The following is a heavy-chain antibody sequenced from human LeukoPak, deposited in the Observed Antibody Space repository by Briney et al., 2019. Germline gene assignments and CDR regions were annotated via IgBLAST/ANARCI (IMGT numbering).Heavy chain of an antibody. CDR2: ISGDALST. CDR3: AKDPLFDP. Sequence: GGSLRLSCAASGFTFDDYAMHWLRQAPGKGLEWVSLISGDALSTYYADSVKGRFTISRDNSKNSLYLQMNTLRTEDTALYYCAKDPLFDPWGQGTLVTASS. CDR1: GFTFDDYA. V-gene: IGHV3-43*02. J-gene: IGHJ5*02.